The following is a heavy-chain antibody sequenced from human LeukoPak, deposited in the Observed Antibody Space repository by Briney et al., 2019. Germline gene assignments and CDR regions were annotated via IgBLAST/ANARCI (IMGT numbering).Heavy chain of an antibody. J-gene: IGHJ6*02. CDR3: ARAYYDFWSGYSNQYYYGMDV. D-gene: IGHD3-3*01. V-gene: IGHV3-21*01. CDR2: ISSSSSYI. Sequence: GGSLRLSCAASGFTFSSYSMNWVRQAPGKGLEWVSSISSSSSYIYYADSVKGRFTISRDNAKNSLYLQMNSLRAEDTAVYYCARAYYDFWSGYSNQYYYGMDVWGQGTTVTVSS. CDR1: GFTFSSYS.